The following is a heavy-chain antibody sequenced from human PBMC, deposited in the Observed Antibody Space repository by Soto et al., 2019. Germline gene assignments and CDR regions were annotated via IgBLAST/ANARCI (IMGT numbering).Heavy chain of an antibody. V-gene: IGHV3-48*02. CDR2: ISSSSSTI. Sequence: EVQLVESGGGLVQPGGSLRLSCAASGFTFSDYSMDWVRQAPGKGLEWVSYISSSSSTIYYADSVKGRFTISRDNAKNSLYLQMTSLRDEDTAVYYCARDAGSWGYWCQGTLVTVSS. CDR1: GFTFSDYS. J-gene: IGHJ4*02. CDR3: ARDAGSWGY. D-gene: IGHD3-10*01.